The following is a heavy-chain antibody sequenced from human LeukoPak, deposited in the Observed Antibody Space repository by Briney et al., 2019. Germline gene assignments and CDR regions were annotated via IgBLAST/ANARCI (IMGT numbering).Heavy chain of an antibody. J-gene: IGHJ3*02. CDR2: ISASGGST. V-gene: IGHV3-23*01. D-gene: IGHD3-10*01. Sequence: PGGSLRLSCAASGFTFSSYAMSWVRQAPGKGLEWVSAISASGGSTNNADSVKGRFTISRDKAKNSLYLQMNSLRAEDTAVYYCARELLWFGELLQGDAFDIWGQGTMVTVSS. CDR1: GFTFSSYA. CDR3: ARELLWFGELLQGDAFDI.